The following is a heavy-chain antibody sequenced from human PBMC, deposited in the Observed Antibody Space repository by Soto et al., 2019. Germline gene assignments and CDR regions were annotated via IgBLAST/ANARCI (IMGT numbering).Heavy chain of an antibody. V-gene: IGHV4-34*01. Sequence: ECLSPTCPVYGASFSGYYWSWIRQPPGKGLEWIGEINHSGSTNYNPSLKSRVTISVDTSKNQFSLKLSSVTAADTAVYYCARGVVDPHDILTGYYNPYYFDYWGQGTLVTVYS. J-gene: IGHJ4*02. CDR1: GASFSGYY. CDR2: INHSGST. CDR3: ARGVVDPHDILTGYYNPYYFDY. D-gene: IGHD3-9*01.